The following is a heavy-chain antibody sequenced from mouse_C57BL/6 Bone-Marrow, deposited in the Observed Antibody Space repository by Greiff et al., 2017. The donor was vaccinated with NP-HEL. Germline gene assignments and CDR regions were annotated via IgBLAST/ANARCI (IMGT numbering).Heavy chain of an antibody. CDR3: ARGFAY. J-gene: IGHJ3*01. CDR1: GYTFTSYW. Sequence: VQLQQPGAELVRPGSSVKLSCKASGYTFTSYWMHWVKQRPIQGLKWIGNIDPSDSETNYNQKFKDKATLTVDKSSSTAYMQLSSLTSEDSAVYYCARGFAYWGQGTLVTVSA. V-gene: IGHV1-52*01. CDR2: IDPSDSET.